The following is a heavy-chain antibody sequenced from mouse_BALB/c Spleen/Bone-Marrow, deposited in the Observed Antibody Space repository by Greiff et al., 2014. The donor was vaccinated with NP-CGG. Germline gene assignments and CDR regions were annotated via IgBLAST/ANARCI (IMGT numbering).Heavy chain of an antibody. J-gene: IGHJ3*01. Sequence: QVQLQQSGAELVRPGTSVKVSCKASGYAFTNYLMEWIKQRPGQGLVWIGVINPGSGGANYNENFKGKATLTADKSSSTAYMQLNSLTSDDSAVYFCAREMVLRRGSAYWGQGTLVTVSA. CDR3: AREMVLRRGSAY. CDR2: INPGSGGA. V-gene: IGHV1-54*01. CDR1: GYAFTNYL. D-gene: IGHD2-12*01.